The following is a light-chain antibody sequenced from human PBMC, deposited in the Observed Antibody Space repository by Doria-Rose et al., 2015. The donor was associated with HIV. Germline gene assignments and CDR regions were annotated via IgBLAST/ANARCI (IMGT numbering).Light chain of an antibody. V-gene: IGKV3-20*01. CDR3: HQYGSSPRT. Sequence: TQSPGTLSLSPGERAALSCRAGQSVSSSYLAWYQHKPGQAPRLLIQGASSRATGIPDRFSGSGSGTDFTLTISRLEPEDFAVYHCHQYGSSPRTFGQGTKVEI. CDR1: QSVSSSY. CDR2: GAS. J-gene: IGKJ1*01.